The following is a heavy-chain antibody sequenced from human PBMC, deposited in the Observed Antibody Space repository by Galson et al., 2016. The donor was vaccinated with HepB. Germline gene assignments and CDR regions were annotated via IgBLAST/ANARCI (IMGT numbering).Heavy chain of an antibody. CDR1: GFSFCSHN. CDR2: IWYDGSEK. J-gene: IGHJ4*02. V-gene: IGHV3-33*03. D-gene: IGHD6-19*01. Sequence: SLRLSCAASGFSFCSHNMHWVRQAPGKGLEWVAIIWYDGSEKYYSSSVKGRFTISRDNSGNTMHLQMNSLRAEDTAVYYCAKRSMSAVAGSFDFWGQGTLVTVSS. CDR3: AKRSMSAVAGSFDF.